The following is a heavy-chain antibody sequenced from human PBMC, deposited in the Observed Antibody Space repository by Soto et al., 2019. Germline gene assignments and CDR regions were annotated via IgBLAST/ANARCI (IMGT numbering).Heavy chain of an antibody. J-gene: IGHJ6*04. V-gene: IGHV3-30*03. CDR2: ISYDGSNK. CDR3: ARDSRQQPWDPYYMDV. D-gene: IGHD6-13*01. CDR1: GFDFDTYD. Sequence: PGGSLRLSCVASGFDFDTYDIHWVRQAPGKGLELLTIISYDGSNKYFTDSVKGRFTLSRDNSTNTLYLQMNSLRLEDTAVYYCARDSRQQPWDPYYMDVWGNGTTVTVSS.